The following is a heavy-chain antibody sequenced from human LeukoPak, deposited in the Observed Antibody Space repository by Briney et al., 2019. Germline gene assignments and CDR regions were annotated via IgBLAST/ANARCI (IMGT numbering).Heavy chain of an antibody. CDR2: ISYDGSNK. CDR1: GFTFSSYA. D-gene: IGHD3-10*01. CDR3: ARDNTYYYGSGSFNYYGMDV. V-gene: IGHV3-30*04. Sequence: PGRSLRLSCAASGFTFSSYAMHWVRQAPGKGLEWVAVISYDGSNKYYADSVKGRFTISRDNSKNTLYLQMNSLRAEDTAVYYCARDNTYYYGSGSFNYYGMDVWGRRTTVTVSS. J-gene: IGHJ6*04.